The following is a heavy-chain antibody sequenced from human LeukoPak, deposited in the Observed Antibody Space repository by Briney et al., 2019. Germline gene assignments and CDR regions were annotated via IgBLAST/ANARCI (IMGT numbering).Heavy chain of an antibody. CDR2: IRYDGSNK. CDR3: AKDRGSGSSVGSWFDP. CDR1: GFTFSSYG. Sequence: PGGSLRLSCAASGFTFSSYGMHWVRQAPGKGLEWVAFIRYDGSNKYYADSVKGRFTISRDNSKNTLYLQMNSLRAEDTAVYYCAKDRGSGSSVGSWFDPWGQGTLVTVSS. V-gene: IGHV3-30*02. D-gene: IGHD3-10*01. J-gene: IGHJ5*02.